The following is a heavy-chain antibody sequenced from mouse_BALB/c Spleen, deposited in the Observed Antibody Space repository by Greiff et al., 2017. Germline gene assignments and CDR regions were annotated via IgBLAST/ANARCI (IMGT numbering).Heavy chain of an antibody. CDR3: ARDSDYGNYVGAMDY. Sequence: EVKLMESGGGLVQPGGSLRLSCATSGFTFTDYYMSWVRQPPGKALEWLGFIRNKANGYTTEYSASVKGRFTISRDNSQSILYLQMNTLRAEDSATYYCARDSDYGNYVGAMDYWGQGTSVTVSS. CDR1: GFTFTDYY. V-gene: IGHV7-3*02. J-gene: IGHJ4*01. D-gene: IGHD2-1*01. CDR2: IRNKANGYTT.